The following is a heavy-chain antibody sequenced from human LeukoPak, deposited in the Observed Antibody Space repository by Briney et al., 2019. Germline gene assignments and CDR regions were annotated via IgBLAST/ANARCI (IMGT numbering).Heavy chain of an antibody. CDR3: ARGGFLRLNGMDV. CDR2: ISSSGSTI. CDR1: GFTFSDYY. D-gene: IGHD3-3*01. V-gene: IGHV3-11*01. Sequence: PGGSLRLSCAASGFTFSDYYMNWIRRAPGKGLEWVSYISSSGSTISYADSVKGRFTISRDNAKNSLYLEMNSLRAEDTAVYYCARGGFLRLNGMDVWGQGTTVTVSS. J-gene: IGHJ6*02.